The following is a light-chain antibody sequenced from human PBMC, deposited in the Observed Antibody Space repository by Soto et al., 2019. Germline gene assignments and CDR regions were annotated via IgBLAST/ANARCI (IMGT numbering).Light chain of an antibody. CDR3: QQRRDWPLT. Sequence: EIVLTQSPATLSLSPGERATLSCRASQSLGYYLAWFQQKHGQAPRLLIYDTSNRASGIPARFSGSGSGTDFTHTISSLDPEDFAVYYCQQRRDWPLTFGGGTKVEIK. CDR1: QSLGYY. CDR2: DTS. J-gene: IGKJ4*01. V-gene: IGKV3-11*01.